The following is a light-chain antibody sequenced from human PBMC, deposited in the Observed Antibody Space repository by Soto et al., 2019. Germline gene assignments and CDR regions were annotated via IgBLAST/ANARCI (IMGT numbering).Light chain of an antibody. CDR1: ASDIGNYNW. V-gene: IGLV2-14*01. J-gene: IGLJ3*02. CDR2: EVT. Sequence: QSALTQPASVSGSPGQSITISCTGTASDIGNYNWVSWYQQHPGKAPKLLIYEVTRRPSGVSNRFSGSKSGNAASLTISGLQAEDEAYYCCHSYAAYGTLWLVGGGTRVTVL. CDR3: HSYAAYGTLWL.